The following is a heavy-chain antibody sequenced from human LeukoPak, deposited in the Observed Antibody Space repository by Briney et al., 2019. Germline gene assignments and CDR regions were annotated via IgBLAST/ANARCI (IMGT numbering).Heavy chain of an antibody. Sequence: PSETLSLTCAVYGGSFSGYYWSWIRQPPGKGLEWIGEINHSGSTNYNPSLKSRVTISVDTSKNQFSLKLSSVTAADTAVYYCAMMRGSSQYWGQGTLVTVSS. D-gene: IGHD6-13*01. CDR2: INHSGST. CDR1: GGSFSGYY. CDR3: AMMRGSSQY. J-gene: IGHJ4*02. V-gene: IGHV4-34*01.